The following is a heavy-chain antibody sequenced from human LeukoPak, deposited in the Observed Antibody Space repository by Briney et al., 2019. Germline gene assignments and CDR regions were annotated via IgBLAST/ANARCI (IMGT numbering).Heavy chain of an antibody. CDR3: AKSTGYSTTGRDFDS. CDR2: ISGGGATT. CDR1: GFTFSGYA. Sequence: TGGSLRLSCAASGFTFSGYAMSWVRQAPGKGLEWVSDISGGGATTFYADSVKGRFTISRDNSKNTLYLQLSSLRAEDTAVYYCAKSTGYSTTGRDFDSWGRGTLVTVSS. J-gene: IGHJ4*02. D-gene: IGHD6-13*01. V-gene: IGHV3-23*01.